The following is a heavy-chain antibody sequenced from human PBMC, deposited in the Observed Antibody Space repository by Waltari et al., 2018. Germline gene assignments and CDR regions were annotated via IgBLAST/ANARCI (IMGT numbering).Heavy chain of an antibody. D-gene: IGHD6-19*01. J-gene: IGHJ4*02. CDR3: ARGAGVAGKSVSDY. Sequence: QVQLQESGPGLVKPSETLSLTCTVSGYSISSGYYWGWIRQPPGKGLEWIGSIYHSGGTYYNPSLKSRVTISVDTSKNQFSLKLSSVTAADTAVYYCARGAGVAGKSVSDYWGQGTLVTVSS. V-gene: IGHV4-38-2*02. CDR2: IYHSGGT. CDR1: GYSISSGYY.